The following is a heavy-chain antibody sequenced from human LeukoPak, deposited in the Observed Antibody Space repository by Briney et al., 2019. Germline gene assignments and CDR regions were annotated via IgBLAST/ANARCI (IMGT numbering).Heavy chain of an antibody. Sequence: GGSLRLSCAASGFTFSSYSMNWVRQAPGKGLEWVSSISSSSSYIYYADSVKGRFTISRDNAKNSLYLQMNSLRAEDTAVYYCARASHVDTAMVGYWGQGTLVTVSS. CDR1: GFTFSSYS. D-gene: IGHD5-18*01. CDR3: ARASHVDTAMVGY. J-gene: IGHJ4*02. CDR2: ISSSSSYI. V-gene: IGHV3-21*01.